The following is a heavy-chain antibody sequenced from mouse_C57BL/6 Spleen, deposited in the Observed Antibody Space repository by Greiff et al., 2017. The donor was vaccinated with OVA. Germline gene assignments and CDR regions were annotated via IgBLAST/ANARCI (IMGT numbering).Heavy chain of an antibody. V-gene: IGHV1-69*01. Sequence: QVQLQQPGAELVMPGASVKLSCKASGYTFTSYWMHWVKQRPGQGLEWIGEIDPSDSYTNYNQKFKGKSTLTVDKSSSTAYMQLSSLTSEDSAVYYCAGTAQATSWFAYWGQGTLVTVSA. D-gene: IGHD3-2*02. CDR3: AGTAQATSWFAY. CDR1: GYTFTSYW. CDR2: IDPSDSYT. J-gene: IGHJ3*01.